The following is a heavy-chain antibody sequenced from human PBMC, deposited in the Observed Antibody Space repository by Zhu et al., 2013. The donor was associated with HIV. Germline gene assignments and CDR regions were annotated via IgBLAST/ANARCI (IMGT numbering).Heavy chain of an antibody. J-gene: IGHJ4*02. Sequence: QVQLVQSGAEVKRPGASVKVSCKASGYNFMNYDINWVRQATGQGLEWMGWMNPKSGNTGYAEKFKGRVTMTRNNSISTAYMELRSLRSDDTAVYYCATPAGYSYGLHWGQGTLVTVSS. V-gene: IGHV1-8*01. CDR1: GYNFMNYD. D-gene: IGHD5-18*01. CDR3: ATPAGYSYGLH. CDR2: MNPKSGNT.